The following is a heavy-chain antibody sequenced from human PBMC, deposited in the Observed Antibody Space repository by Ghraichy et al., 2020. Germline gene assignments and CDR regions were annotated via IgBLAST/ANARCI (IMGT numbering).Heavy chain of an antibody. Sequence: GGSLRLSCAVSGFIFSSYGMHWVRQAPGKGLEWVAVISHDGSNTYYADAVKGRFTISRDDSKNTLYLQMHSLRAEDTAVYYCAKQKLRRTWWFDPWGQGTLVTVSS. J-gene: IGHJ5*02. CDR2: ISHDGSNT. V-gene: IGHV3-30*18. CDR1: GFIFSSYG. D-gene: IGHD4-17*01. CDR3: AKQKLRRTWWFDP.